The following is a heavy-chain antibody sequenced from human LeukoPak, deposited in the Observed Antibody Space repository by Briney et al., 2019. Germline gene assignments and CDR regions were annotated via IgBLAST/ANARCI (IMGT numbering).Heavy chain of an antibody. CDR1: GYTFTSYG. D-gene: IGHD6-19*01. V-gene: IGHV1-18*04. CDR3: ARDLGDGSGWVGYFQH. CDR2: ISAYNGHT. Sequence: GASVKVPCKASGYTFTSYGISWVRQPPGQGLEGMGWISAYNGHTNYAQKLQGRVTMTTDTSTSTAYMELRSLRSDDTAVYYCARDLGDGSGWVGYFQHWGQGTLVTVSS. J-gene: IGHJ1*01.